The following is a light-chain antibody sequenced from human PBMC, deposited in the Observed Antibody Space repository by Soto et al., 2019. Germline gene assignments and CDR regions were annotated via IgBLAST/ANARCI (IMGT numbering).Light chain of an antibody. CDR2: LGS. CDR1: QSLLHSNGYNY. CDR3: MQPLQTPRT. V-gene: IGKV2-28*01. J-gene: IGKJ1*01. Sequence: DIVMTQSPLSLPVTPGEPASISCRSSQSLLHSNGYNYLDWYLQKPGQSPQLLIYLGSNRSSGVPDRFSGSGSATDFTLKISRVEAEDVGIYYCMQPLQTPRTFGQRTKVEIK.